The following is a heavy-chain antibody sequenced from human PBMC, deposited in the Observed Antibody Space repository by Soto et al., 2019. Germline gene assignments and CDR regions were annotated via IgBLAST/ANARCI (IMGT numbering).Heavy chain of an antibody. CDR2: ISGSGGST. V-gene: IGHV3-23*01. Sequence: GGSLRLSCAASGFTFSSYAMSWVRQAPGKGLEWVSAISGSGGSTYYADSVKGRFTISRDNSKNTLYLQMNSLRAEDTAVYYCAKDLQSSIITMVKNYWGRGTLVTVSS. CDR3: AKDLQSSIITMVKNY. CDR1: GFTFSSYA. D-gene: IGHD3-10*01. J-gene: IGHJ4*02.